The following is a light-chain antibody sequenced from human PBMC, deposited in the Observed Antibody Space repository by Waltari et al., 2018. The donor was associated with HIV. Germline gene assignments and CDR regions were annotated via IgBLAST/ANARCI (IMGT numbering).Light chain of an antibody. Sequence: VLTQSPATLALSPGDRATLPFRASQSGSNGFLAWYQQKRGQAPRLLIYGASTRAKGIPNRFSGGGSGTDFTLTISSLDPEDFAVYYCHQYGSATYTFGQGTKLDIK. CDR3: HQYGSATYT. CDR2: GAS. J-gene: IGKJ2*01. V-gene: IGKV3-20*01. CDR1: QSGSNGF.